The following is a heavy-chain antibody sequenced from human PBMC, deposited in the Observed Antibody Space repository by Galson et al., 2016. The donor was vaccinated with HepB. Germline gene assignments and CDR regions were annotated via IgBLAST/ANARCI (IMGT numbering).Heavy chain of an antibody. J-gene: IGHJ4*02. CDR2: ISGSGNST. D-gene: IGHD2-2*01. CDR1: GFTFSSFA. V-gene: IGHV3-23*01. Sequence: SLRLSCAASGFTFSSFAMSWVRQAPGKGLEWVSLISGSGNSTYYADSVKGRFTISRDNSKNTLYLQMRSLRAEDTAVYYCAKDLRYCSSTNCYPFDYWGQGTLVTVSS. CDR3: AKDLRYCSSTNCYPFDY.